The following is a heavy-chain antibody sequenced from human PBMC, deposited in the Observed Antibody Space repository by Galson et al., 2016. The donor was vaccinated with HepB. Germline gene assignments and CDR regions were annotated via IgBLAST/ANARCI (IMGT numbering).Heavy chain of an antibody. Sequence: QSGAEVKKPGDSLKISCKGSGYSFSSYWIGWVRRMPGKGPEWMGIIYPGDSETGYSPSFQGQVTISADKSITTAYLQWRFLMASDTAIYYCARRGEGYSLLDYWGQGTLVTVSS. CDR3: ARRGEGYSLLDY. V-gene: IGHV5-51*01. CDR1: GYSFSSYW. J-gene: IGHJ4*02. CDR2: IYPGDSET. D-gene: IGHD5-24*01.